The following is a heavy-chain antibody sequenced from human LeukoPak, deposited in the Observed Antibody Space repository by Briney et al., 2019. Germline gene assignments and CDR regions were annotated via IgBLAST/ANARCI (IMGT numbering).Heavy chain of an antibody. V-gene: IGHV3-23*01. J-gene: IGHJ4*02. Sequence: GGSLRLSCAASGFTFSSHAMSRVRQAPGKGLEWVSPISGSGGSTYYADSVKRRFTIPRNNSKNTLYLQMNSLRAKDTAVYYCAKTHYYGSGSPIALDYWGQGTLVTVSS. CDR1: GFTFSSHA. CDR3: AKTHYYGSGSPIALDY. CDR2: ISGSGGST. D-gene: IGHD3-10*01.